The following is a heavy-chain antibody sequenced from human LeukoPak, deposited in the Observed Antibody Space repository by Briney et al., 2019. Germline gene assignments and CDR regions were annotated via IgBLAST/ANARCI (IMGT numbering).Heavy chain of an antibody. CDR3: AALDYDILTGHYKDYYFDY. Sequence: ASVKVSCKASGFTFTSSAVQWVRQARGQRLEWIRWIVVGSGTTNYAQKFQERVTITRDMSTSTAYMELSSLRSEDTAVYYCAALDYDILTGHYKDYYFDYWGQGTLVTVSS. V-gene: IGHV1-58*01. J-gene: IGHJ4*02. CDR1: GFTFTSSA. CDR2: IVVGSGTT. D-gene: IGHD3-9*01.